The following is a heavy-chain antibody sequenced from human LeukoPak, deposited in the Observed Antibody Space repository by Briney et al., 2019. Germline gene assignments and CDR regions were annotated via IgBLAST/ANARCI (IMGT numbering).Heavy chain of an antibody. CDR2: IIPIFGTA. CDR1: GGTFSSYA. CDR3: ARLDTAMVFASDFDY. J-gene: IGHJ4*02. V-gene: IGHV1-69*13. Sequence: SVKVSCKASGGTFSSYAISWVRQAPGQGLEWMGGIIPIFGTANYAQKFQGRVTITADESTSTAYMELSSLRSEDTAVYYCARLDTAMVFASDFDYWGQGTLVTVSS. D-gene: IGHD5-18*01.